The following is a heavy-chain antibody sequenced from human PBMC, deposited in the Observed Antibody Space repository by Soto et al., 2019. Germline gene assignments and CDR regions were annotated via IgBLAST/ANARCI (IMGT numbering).Heavy chain of an antibody. D-gene: IGHD5-12*01. CDR3: ARDAGLANSGYVGWFDP. Sequence: QVQLVQSGAEVKKPGSSVKVSCKASGGTFSSYAISWVRQAPGQGLEWMGGIIPIFGTANYAQKFQGRVTITADESTCTAYMELSSLRSEDTAVYYCARDAGLANSGYVGWFDPWGQGTLVTVSS. J-gene: IGHJ5*02. CDR1: GGTFSSYA. V-gene: IGHV1-69*01. CDR2: IIPIFGTA.